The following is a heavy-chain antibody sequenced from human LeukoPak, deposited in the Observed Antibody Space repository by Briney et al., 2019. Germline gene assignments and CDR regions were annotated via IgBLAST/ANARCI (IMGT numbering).Heavy chain of an antibody. V-gene: IGHV4-34*01. Sequence: SETLSLTCAVYGGSFSSYYWSWIRQPPGKGLEWIGEINHTGGTNYNPSLKSRVTISVDTSKNQFSLKLSSVTAADTAVYYCASIYDSSGHYYVVRDYWGQGTLVTVSS. CDR1: GGSFSSYY. D-gene: IGHD3-22*01. CDR3: ASIYDSSGHYYVVRDY. CDR2: INHTGGT. J-gene: IGHJ4*02.